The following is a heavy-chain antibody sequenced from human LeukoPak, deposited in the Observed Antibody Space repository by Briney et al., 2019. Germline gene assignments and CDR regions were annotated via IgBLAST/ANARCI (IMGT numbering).Heavy chain of an antibody. V-gene: IGHV4-34*01. J-gene: IGHJ4*02. CDR3: VATSNFDY. D-gene: IGHD5-24*01. CDR2: INHSGST. CDR1: GGSFSGYY. Sequence: SETLSLTCAVYGGSFSGYYWSWIRQPPGKGLEWIGEINHSGSTNYNPSLKGRVTISVDTSKNQFSLKLSSVTAADTAVYYCVATSNFDYWGQGTLVTVSS.